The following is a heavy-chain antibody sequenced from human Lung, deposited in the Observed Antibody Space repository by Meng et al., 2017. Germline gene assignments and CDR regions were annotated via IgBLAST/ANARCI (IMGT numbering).Heavy chain of an antibody. CDR3: ARESDKGYYFDY. Sequence: QGRRVESGGGVVQPGRSLRLSCAASGFTFSSYGMHWVRQAPGKGLEWVAVIWYDGSNKYYADSVKGRFTISRDNSKNTLYLQMNSLRAEDTAVYYCARESDKGYYFDYWGQGTLVTVSS. D-gene: IGHD2-21*01. J-gene: IGHJ4*02. CDR2: IWYDGSNK. V-gene: IGHV3-33*01. CDR1: GFTFSSYG.